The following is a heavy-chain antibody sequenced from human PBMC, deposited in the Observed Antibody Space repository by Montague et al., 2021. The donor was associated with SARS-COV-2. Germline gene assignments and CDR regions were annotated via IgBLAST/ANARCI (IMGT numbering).Heavy chain of an antibody. CDR2: ISYDGSNK. D-gene: IGHD3-16*02. CDR3: ARDNHDYVWGSYRYIY. V-gene: IGHV3-30*04. J-gene: IGHJ4*02. Sequence: RLSWSASGFTFSSYAMHWVRQAPGKGLEWVAVISYDGSNKYYADSVKGRFTISRDNSKNTLYLQMNSLRAEDTAVYYCARDNHDYVWGSYRYIYWGQGTLVTVSS. CDR1: GFTFSSYA.